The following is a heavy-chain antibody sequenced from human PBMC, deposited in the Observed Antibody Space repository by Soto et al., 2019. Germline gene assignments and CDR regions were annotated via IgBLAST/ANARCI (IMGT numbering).Heavy chain of an antibody. CDR1: VGSFLGDY. Sequence: PSETLSPTCPVYVGSFLGDYSTWVRDPRGRGVARIGGINHSGSSIYNPSLGRRVTISGDTSKNQLSVKLSSVTAADTGVYYCARGSNYDILTGREDFGYWGQGTLVTVSS. CDR3: ARGSNYDILTGREDFGY. V-gene: IGHV4-34*01. CDR2: INHSGSS. D-gene: IGHD3-9*01. J-gene: IGHJ4*02.